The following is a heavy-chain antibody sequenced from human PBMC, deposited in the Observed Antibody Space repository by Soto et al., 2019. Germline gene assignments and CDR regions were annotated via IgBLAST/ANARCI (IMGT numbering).Heavy chain of an antibody. Sequence: QVQLVQSGAEVKKPGSSVKVSCKASGGTFSSYTISWVRQAPGQGLEWMERIIPILGIANYAQKFQGKVKITEDKSTSTAYMELSSLRSEDTAVYYCARVPVTTGTTDWYFDLWGRGALVTVSS. CDR2: IIPILGIA. V-gene: IGHV1-69*02. CDR1: GGTFSSYT. J-gene: IGHJ2*01. D-gene: IGHD4-17*01. CDR3: ARVPVTTGTTDWYFDL.